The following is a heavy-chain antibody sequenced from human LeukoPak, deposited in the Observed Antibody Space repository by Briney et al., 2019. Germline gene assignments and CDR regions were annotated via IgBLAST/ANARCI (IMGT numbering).Heavy chain of an antibody. CDR1: GGSISSGGYS. V-gene: IGHV4-30-2*01. D-gene: IGHD5-24*01. CDR3: ARQMATKPFGFDY. CDR2: IYHSGST. Sequence: SETLSLTCAVSGGSISSGGYSWSWIRQPPGKGLEWIGYIYHSGSTYYNPSLKSRVTISVDRSKNQFSLKLSSVTAADTAVYYCARQMATKPFGFDYWGQGTLVTVSS. J-gene: IGHJ4*02.